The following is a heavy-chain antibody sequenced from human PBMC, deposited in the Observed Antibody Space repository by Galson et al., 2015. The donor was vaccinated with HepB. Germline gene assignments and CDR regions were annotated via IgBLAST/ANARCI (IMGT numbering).Heavy chain of an antibody. CDR3: ANGGYTAPDDPGDY. V-gene: IGHV3-23*01. J-gene: IGHJ4*02. CDR1: GFAFSNYA. CDR2: ISGNSVGT. D-gene: IGHD5-18*01. Sequence: SLRLSCAASGFAFSNYAMSWVRQAPGKGLEWVSAISGNSVGTYFADSVKGRFTISRDNSKNMLYLQMNSLRAEDTAIYYCANGGYTAPDDPGDYWGQGTLVTVSS.